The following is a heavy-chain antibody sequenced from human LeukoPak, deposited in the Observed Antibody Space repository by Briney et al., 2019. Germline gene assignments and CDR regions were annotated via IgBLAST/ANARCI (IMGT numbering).Heavy chain of an antibody. V-gene: IGHV3-23*01. CDR1: GFTFSTYA. CDR3: AKDIPCSGINCYHLFDY. CDR2: IPGSGSST. D-gene: IGHD2-15*01. Sequence: GGSLRLSCAASGFTFSTYATSWVRQAPGKGLEWVSTIPGSGSSTYYADSVKGRFTVSRDNSKNTVYLQMNSLRADDTAVYYCAKDIPCSGINCYHLFDYWGQGTLVTVSS. J-gene: IGHJ4*02.